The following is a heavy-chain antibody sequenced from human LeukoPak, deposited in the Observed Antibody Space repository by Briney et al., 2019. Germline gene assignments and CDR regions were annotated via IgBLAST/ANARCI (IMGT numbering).Heavy chain of an antibody. CDR3: ARAQGTIVGAPFAFDI. CDR2: MYYSGST. Sequence: PSETLSLTCTVSGGSVSSHYWSWIRQPPGKGLEWIGYMYYSGSTNYNPSLKSRVTISVDTSKNQFSLKLSSVTAAGTAVYYCARAQGTIVGAPFAFDIWGQGTMVTVSS. J-gene: IGHJ3*02. CDR1: GGSVSSHY. D-gene: IGHD1-26*01. V-gene: IGHV4-59*02.